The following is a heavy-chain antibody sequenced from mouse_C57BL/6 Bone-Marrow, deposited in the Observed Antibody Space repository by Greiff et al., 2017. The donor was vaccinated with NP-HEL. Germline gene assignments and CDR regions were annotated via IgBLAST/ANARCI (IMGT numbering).Heavy chain of an antibody. V-gene: IGHV1-52*01. D-gene: IGHD1-1*01. CDR3: ARFFYYYGSSPYWYFDV. J-gene: IGHJ1*03. Sequence: QVQLQQPGAELVRPGSSVKLSCKASGYTFTSYWMHWVKQRPIQGLEWIGNIDPSDSETHYNQKFKDKATLTVDKSSSTAYLQLSSLTSEDSAVYYCARFFYYYGSSPYWYFDVWGTGTTVTVSS. CDR1: GYTFTSYW. CDR2: IDPSDSET.